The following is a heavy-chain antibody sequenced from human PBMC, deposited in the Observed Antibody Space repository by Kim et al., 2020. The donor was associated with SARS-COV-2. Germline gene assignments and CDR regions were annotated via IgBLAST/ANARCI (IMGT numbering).Heavy chain of an antibody. CDR2: ISSSGSTI. V-gene: IGHV3-48*03. J-gene: IGHJ4*02. Sequence: GGSLRLSCAASGFTFSSYEMNWVRQAPGKGLEWVSYISSSGSTIYYADSVKGRFTISRDNAKNSRYLQMNSLRAEDTAVYYCASLYSSSSGYWGQGTLVTVSS. CDR3: ASLYSSSSGY. CDR1: GFTFSSYE. D-gene: IGHD6-6*01.